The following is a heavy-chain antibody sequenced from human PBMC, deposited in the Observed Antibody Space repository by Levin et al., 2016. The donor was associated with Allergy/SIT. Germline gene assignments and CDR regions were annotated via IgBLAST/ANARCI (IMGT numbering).Heavy chain of an antibody. CDR1: GGSISSGGYS. D-gene: IGHD4-23*01. CDR2: IYHSGST. J-gene: IGHJ4*02. V-gene: IGHV4-30-2*01. Sequence: SETLSLTCAVSGGSISSGGYSWSWIRQPPGKGLEWIGYIYHSGSTYYNPSLKSRVTISVDRSKNQFSLKLSSVTAADTAVYYCARARGGNSGRSFDYWGQGTLVTVSS. CDR3: ARARGGNSGRSFDY.